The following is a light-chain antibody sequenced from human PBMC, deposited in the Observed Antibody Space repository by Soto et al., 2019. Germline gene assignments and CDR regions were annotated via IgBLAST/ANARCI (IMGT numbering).Light chain of an antibody. V-gene: IGKV3-20*01. J-gene: IGKJ2*01. CDR3: QQYGSSPPNT. Sequence: EIVVTQSPGTLSLSPGERATLSCRASQSVSSSYLAWYQQKPGQAPRLLIYGASSRATGIQDRFSGSGSGTDFTLTISRLEPEDFAVYYCQQYGSSPPNTFGQGTKLEIK. CDR1: QSVSSSY. CDR2: GAS.